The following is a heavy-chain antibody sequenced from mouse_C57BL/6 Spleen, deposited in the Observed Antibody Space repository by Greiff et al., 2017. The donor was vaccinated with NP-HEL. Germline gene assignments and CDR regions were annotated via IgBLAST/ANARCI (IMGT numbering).Heavy chain of an antibody. J-gene: IGHJ2*01. Sequence: QVHVKQSGAELVKPGASVKISCKASGYAFSSYWMNWVKQRPGKGLEWIGQIYPGDGDTNYNGKFKGKATLTADKSSSTAYMQLSSLTSEDSAVYFCARSRDSRYFDYWGQGTTLTVSS. CDR3: ARSRDSRYFDY. CDR1: GYAFSSYW. CDR2: IYPGDGDT. V-gene: IGHV1-80*01.